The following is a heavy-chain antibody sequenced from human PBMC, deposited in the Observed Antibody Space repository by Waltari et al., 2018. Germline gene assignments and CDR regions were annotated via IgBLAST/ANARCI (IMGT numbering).Heavy chain of an antibody. CDR1: GFTFSLYW. D-gene: IGHD4-17*01. Sequence: EVQLVESGGGLVKSGGSLRLSCAASGFTFSLYWMTWVRQAPGKGRGWMANIRQDESEGKYVDSVKGRFNISGDKAKNSVYRQMHSRSVEDTALYYGARNRVGTVTTPFAYWGQGTLVTVSS. CDR3: ARNRVGTVTTPFAY. V-gene: IGHV3-7*01. CDR2: IRQDESEG. J-gene: IGHJ4*02.